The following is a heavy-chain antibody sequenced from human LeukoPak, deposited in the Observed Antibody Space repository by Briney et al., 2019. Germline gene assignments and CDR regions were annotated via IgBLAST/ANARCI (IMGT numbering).Heavy chain of an antibody. CDR1: GGTFSSYA. V-gene: IGHV1-69*04. CDR2: IIPIFDIA. Sequence: GASVKVSCKASGGTFSSYAISWVRQAPGQGLEWMGRIIPIFDIANYAQKFQGRVTITADKSTSTAYMELSSLRSEDTAVYYCARGAGYYDSSGYTDAFDIWGQGTMVTVSS. J-gene: IGHJ3*02. CDR3: ARGAGYYDSSGYTDAFDI. D-gene: IGHD3-22*01.